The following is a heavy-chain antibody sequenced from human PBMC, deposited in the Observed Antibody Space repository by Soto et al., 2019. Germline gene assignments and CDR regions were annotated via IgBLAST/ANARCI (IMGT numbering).Heavy chain of an antibody. V-gene: IGHV4-31*03. CDR3: ANYGDHHGH. CDR1: GGSISSGGYY. Sequence: QVQLQESGPGLVKPSQTLSLTCTVSGGSISSGGYYWSWIRQHSGKGLEWIGYISYSGTTYYNPSLRSGLTISVDTSKNQFSLKLSSVTAAETAVYYCANYGDHHGHWGQGTLVTVSS. J-gene: IGHJ4*02. CDR2: ISYSGTT. D-gene: IGHD4-17*01.